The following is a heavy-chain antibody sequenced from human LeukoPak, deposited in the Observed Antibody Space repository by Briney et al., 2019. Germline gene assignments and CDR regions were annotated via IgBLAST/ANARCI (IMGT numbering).Heavy chain of an antibody. J-gene: IGHJ6*02. CDR1: GYTFTSYY. CDR3: ARAGDIRFLEWLSIPPHRTPRYYYYYGMDV. D-gene: IGHD3-3*01. V-gene: IGHV1-8*02. CDR2: MNPNSGNT. Sequence: ASVKVSCKASGYTFTSYYMHWVRQATGQGLEWMGWMNPNSGNTGYAQKFQGRVTMTRNTSISTAYMELSSLGSEDTAVYYCARAGDIRFLEWLSIPPHRTPRYYYYYGMDVWGQGTTVTVSS.